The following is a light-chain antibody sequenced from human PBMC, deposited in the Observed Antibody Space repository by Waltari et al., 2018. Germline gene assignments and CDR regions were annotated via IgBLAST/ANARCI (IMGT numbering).Light chain of an antibody. CDR2: QDN. CDR1: NLGNRY. Sequence: SYELTQPPSVSVSPGQTASITCPGDNLGNRYCAWYKQAPGQSPILVIYQDNKRPAGIPERFSGSNSGNTATLTISVTQAVDEADYSCQAWDSSSTVVFGGGTKLTVL. J-gene: IGLJ2*01. V-gene: IGLV3-1*01. CDR3: QAWDSSSTVV.